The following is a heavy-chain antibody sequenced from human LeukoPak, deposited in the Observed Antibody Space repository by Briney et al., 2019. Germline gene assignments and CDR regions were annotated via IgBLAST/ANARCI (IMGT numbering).Heavy chain of an antibody. J-gene: IGHJ6*03. V-gene: IGHV4-34*01. CDR1: GGSFSGYY. CDR3: ARHRTTGTTSYYYYMDV. Sequence: PSETLSLTCAVYGGSFSGYYWSWIRQPPGKGLEWIGSIYYSGSTYYNPSLKSRVTISVDTSKNQFSLKLSSVTAADTAVYYCARHRTTGTTSYYYYMDVWGKGTTVTVSS. D-gene: IGHD1-1*01. CDR2: IYYSGST.